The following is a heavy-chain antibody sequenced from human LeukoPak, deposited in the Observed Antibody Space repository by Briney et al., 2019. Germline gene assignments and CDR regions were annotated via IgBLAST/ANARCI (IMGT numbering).Heavy chain of an antibody. CDR2: INPNSGGT. J-gene: IGHJ4*02. V-gene: IGHV1-2*02. D-gene: IGHD2-15*01. Sequence: ASVKVSCKAFGYTFTGYYMHWVRQAPGQGPEWMGCINPNSGGTNYAQKFQGRVTMTRDTSISTVYMELSRLRSDDTAVFYSARGLAAALGYFDYWGQGTLVTVSS. CDR3: ARGLAAALGYFDY. CDR1: GYTFTGYY.